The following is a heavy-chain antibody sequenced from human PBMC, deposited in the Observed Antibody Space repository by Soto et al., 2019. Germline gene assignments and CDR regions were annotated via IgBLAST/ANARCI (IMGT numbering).Heavy chain of an antibody. CDR2: FDPEDGEK. J-gene: IGHJ4*02. D-gene: IGHD1-7*01. Sequence: ASVKVSCKVSGYTLTELSMHWVRQAPGKGLEWMGGFDPEDGEKIYAQKFQGRVTMTEDTSTDTAYMELSSLRSEDTAVYYCATDRISWNYHPSFDYWGQGTLVTVSS. V-gene: IGHV1-24*01. CDR3: ATDRISWNYHPSFDY. CDR1: GYTLTELS.